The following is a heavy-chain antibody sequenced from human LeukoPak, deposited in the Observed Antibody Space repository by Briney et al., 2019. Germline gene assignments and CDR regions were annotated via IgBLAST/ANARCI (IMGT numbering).Heavy chain of an antibody. J-gene: IGHJ4*02. Sequence: GGSLRLSCAASGFTFSSSAMSWVRQTPSKGLEWLSSITGDGVTTYYADSVKGRFAISRDNSKNILFLQMNSRRAEDSASYFCAKERRRVDTSMIRSYFFDSWGQGTPVTVSS. D-gene: IGHD3-16*01. V-gene: IGHV3-23*01. CDR1: GFTFSSSA. CDR3: AKERRRVDTSMIRSYFFDS. CDR2: ITGDGVTT.